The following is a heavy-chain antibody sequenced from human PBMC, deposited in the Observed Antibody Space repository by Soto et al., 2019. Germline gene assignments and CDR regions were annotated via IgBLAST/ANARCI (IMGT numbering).Heavy chain of an antibody. CDR1: GGSINSDDSF. D-gene: IGHD1-26*01. Sequence: SETLSLTCSVSGGSINSDDSFWGWVRQSPGKGLEWIGSLYYGGSTFYNPSLKSRVTISLDTSKNQFPLRLTSVPAADTAIYYCARQLPVGATSWFDPWGQGTLVTVSS. V-gene: IGHV4-39*01. CDR2: LYYGGST. J-gene: IGHJ5*02. CDR3: ARQLPVGATSWFDP.